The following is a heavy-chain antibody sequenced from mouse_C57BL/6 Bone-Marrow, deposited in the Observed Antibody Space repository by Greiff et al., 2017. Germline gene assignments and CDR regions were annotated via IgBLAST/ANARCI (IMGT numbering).Heavy chain of an antibody. Sequence: QVQLQQSGAELVRPGASVTLSCKASGYTFTDYEMHWVKQTPVHGLEWIGAIDPGTGGTAYNQKFKGKAILTADKSSSTAYMELRSLTSEDSAVYYCTRDYGSSYFDYWGQGTTLTVSS. J-gene: IGHJ2*01. CDR2: IDPGTGGT. D-gene: IGHD1-1*01. CDR3: TRDYGSSYFDY. CDR1: GYTFTDYE. V-gene: IGHV1-15*01.